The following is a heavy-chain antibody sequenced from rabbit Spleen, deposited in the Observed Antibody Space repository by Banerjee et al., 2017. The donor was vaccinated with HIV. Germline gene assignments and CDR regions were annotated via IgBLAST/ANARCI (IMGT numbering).Heavy chain of an antibody. CDR3: AREAWTADSGYSL. Sequence: QSLEESGGGLVKPGASLTLTCKASGFSFNSGYDMCWVRQAPGKGLEWIGFISTGGGITYYASWVKSRFTISKNTNQNMVTLQMTSLTAADTATYFCAREAWTADSGYSLWGPGTLVTVS. CDR1: GFSFNSGYD. CDR2: ISTGGGIT. D-gene: IGHD1-1*01. J-gene: IGHJ4*01. V-gene: IGHV1S40*01.